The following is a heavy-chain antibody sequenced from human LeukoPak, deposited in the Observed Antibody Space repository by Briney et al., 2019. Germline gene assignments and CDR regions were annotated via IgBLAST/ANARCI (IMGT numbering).Heavy chain of an antibody. Sequence: GGSLRLSCTASGFIFSNYGFHWVRQAPGKGLEWVAVIWYDGSKQYYADSVKGRFTISRDNSKNTLYLQMNSLRVEDTAIYYCAKAHPQGTTLYFDCWGQGTLVTVSS. V-gene: IGHV3-33*06. D-gene: IGHD3-9*01. CDR1: GFIFSNYG. CDR3: AKAHPQGTTLYFDC. J-gene: IGHJ4*02. CDR2: IWYDGSKQ.